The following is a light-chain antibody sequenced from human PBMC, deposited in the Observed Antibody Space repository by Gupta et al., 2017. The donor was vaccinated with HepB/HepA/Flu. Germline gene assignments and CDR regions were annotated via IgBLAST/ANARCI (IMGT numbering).Light chain of an antibody. CDR1: QSVGTNY. Sequence: EIVLTQSPGTLSFSPGERATLSCRASQSVGTNYLAWYQQKPGQAPRLLIYGTSIRATDIPDRFSGSGSGTDFTLTINRLEPEDFALYSCQQYGTSPITFGQGTRLEIK. CDR2: GTS. CDR3: QQYGTSPIT. J-gene: IGKJ5*01. V-gene: IGKV3-20*01.